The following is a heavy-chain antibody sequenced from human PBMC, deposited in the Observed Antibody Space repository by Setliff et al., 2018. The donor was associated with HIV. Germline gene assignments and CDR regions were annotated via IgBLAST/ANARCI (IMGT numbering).Heavy chain of an antibody. CDR3: VRDRLQGIPMTVVVIDAFDI. CDR2: ISSSGSYI. D-gene: IGHD3-22*01. Sequence: GGSLRLSCVSSTFSLGSYSMNWVRQAPGKGLEWVSSISSSGSYIFYADSLQGRFTISRDNSKNTLFLQMNSLRPDDTALYYCVRDRLQGIPMTVVVIDAFDIWGHGAMVTVSS. V-gene: IGHV3-21*01. J-gene: IGHJ3*02. CDR1: TFSLGSYS.